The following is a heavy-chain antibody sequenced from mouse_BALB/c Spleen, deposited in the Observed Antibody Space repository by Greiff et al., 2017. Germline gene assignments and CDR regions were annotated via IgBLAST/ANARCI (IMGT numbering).Heavy chain of an antibody. J-gene: IGHJ4*01. CDR1: GYTFTSYW. CDR3: ARSGLLDAMDY. CDR2: INPSTGYT. V-gene: IGHV1-7*01. Sequence: QVQLQQSGAELAKPGASVKMSCKASGYTFTSYWMHWVKQRPGQGLEWIGYINPSTGYTEYNQKFKDKAILTADKSSSTAYMQLSSLTSEDSAVYYCARSGLLDAMDYWGQGTSVTVSS. D-gene: IGHD2-3*01.